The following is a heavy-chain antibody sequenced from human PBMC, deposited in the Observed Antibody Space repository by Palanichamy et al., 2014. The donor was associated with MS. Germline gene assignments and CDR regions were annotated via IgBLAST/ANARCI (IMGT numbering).Heavy chain of an antibody. CDR3: VRDDYGSGTSAYGMDV. CDR1: GGSIRGYY. V-gene: IGHV4-4*07. J-gene: IGHJ6*02. D-gene: IGHD3-10*01. Sequence: QVQLQESGPGLVKPSETLSLTCTVSGGSIRGYYWSWIRQPAGKGLEWIGRIYPRGITNYSPSLKSRVTMSIDTSKNQFSLNLSSVTAADTAVYYCVRDDYGSGTSAYGMDVWGQGTTVTVSS. CDR2: IYPRGIT.